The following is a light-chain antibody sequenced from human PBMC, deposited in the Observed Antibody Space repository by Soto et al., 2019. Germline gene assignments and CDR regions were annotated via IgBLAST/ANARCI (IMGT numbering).Light chain of an antibody. CDR3: QKYGSSPWT. J-gene: IGKJ1*01. CDR2: GAS. CDR1: QSVSSSY. V-gene: IGKV3-20*01. Sequence: EIVLTQSPGTLSLSPGERATLSCRASQSVSSSYLAWYQQKPGQAPRPLIYGASSRAIGIPDRFSGSGSGTDFPLTISRLEPEVFAVYYCQKYGSSPWTFGQGTKVEIK.